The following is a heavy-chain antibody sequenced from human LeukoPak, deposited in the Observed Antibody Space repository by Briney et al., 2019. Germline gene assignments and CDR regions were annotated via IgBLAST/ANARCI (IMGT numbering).Heavy chain of an antibody. V-gene: IGHV3-21*01. CDR3: AKGEYYDDSSGYPEY. J-gene: IGHJ4*02. D-gene: IGHD3-22*01. CDR2: ISSSSSYI. Sequence: GGSLRLSCAASGFTFSSYSMNWVRQAPGKGLEWVSSISSSSSYIYYADSVKSRFTISRDNAKNSLYLQMNSLRAEDTAVYYCAKGEYYDDSSGYPEYWGQGTLVTVSS. CDR1: GFTFSSYS.